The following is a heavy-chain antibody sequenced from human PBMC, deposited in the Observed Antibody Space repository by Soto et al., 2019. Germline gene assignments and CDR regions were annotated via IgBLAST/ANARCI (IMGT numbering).Heavy chain of an antibody. Sequence: DVQLVESGGGLVQPGRSLRLSCAASGFTFDDYAMHWVRQAPGKGLEWVSGISWNSGSIGYADSVKGRFTISRDNAKNSLDRQMNSVRAEDTALYYCATGSPGSIAAAYDYWGQGTLVTVSS. CDR1: GFTFDDYA. V-gene: IGHV3-9*01. D-gene: IGHD6-13*01. J-gene: IGHJ4*02. CDR3: ATGSPGSIAAAYDY. CDR2: ISWNSGSI.